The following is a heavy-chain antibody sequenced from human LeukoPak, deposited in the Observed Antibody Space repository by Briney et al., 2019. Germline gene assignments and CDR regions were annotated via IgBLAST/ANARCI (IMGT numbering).Heavy chain of an antibody. Sequence: GGSLRLSCAASGFTFSSYAMHWVRQAPGKGLEWVAVISYDGSNKYYADSVKSRFTISRDNSKNTLYLQMNSLRAEDTAVYYCARGLQPPGGYYFDYWGQGTLVTVSS. J-gene: IGHJ4*02. V-gene: IGHV3-30-3*01. CDR1: GFTFSSYA. CDR2: ISYDGSNK. D-gene: IGHD1-14*01. CDR3: ARGLQPPGGYYFDY.